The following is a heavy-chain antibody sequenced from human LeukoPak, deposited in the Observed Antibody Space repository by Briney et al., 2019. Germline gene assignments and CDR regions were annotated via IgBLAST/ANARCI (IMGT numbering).Heavy chain of an antibody. J-gene: IGHJ5*02. Sequence: SETLSLTCAVYGGSFSGFYWSWIRQPPGKGLEWIVEINHSGSTNYNPSLKSRVTISVDTSKNQFSLKLSSVTAADTAVYYCARGFSLGYCSTTSCYAAHWFDPWGQGTLVTVSS. CDR3: ARGFSLGYCSTTSCYAAHWFDP. CDR1: GGSFSGFY. D-gene: IGHD2-2*01. CDR2: INHSGST. V-gene: IGHV4-34*01.